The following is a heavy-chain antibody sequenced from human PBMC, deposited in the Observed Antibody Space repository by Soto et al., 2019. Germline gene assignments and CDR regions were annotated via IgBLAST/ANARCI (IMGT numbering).Heavy chain of an antibody. D-gene: IGHD4-4*01. Sequence: LRLSCAASGFTFKNYALHWVRQAPGKGLEWVAVISFDGNKKYYADSVRGRFTISRDNIKNTLILQMNSLRPEDAALYFCAREDDYNDRYFFYGLDVWGQGTTVTVSS. J-gene: IGHJ6*02. CDR2: ISFDGNKK. CDR1: GFTFKNYA. CDR3: AREDDYNDRYFFYGLDV. V-gene: IGHV3-30-3*01.